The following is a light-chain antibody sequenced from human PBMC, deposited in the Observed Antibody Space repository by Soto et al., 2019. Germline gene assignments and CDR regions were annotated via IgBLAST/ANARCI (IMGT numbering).Light chain of an antibody. CDR3: AAWDDSLNGLV. CDR1: SSNIGSNT. Sequence: QSVLTQPPSASGTPGQRVTISCSGSSSNIGSNTVNWYQQLPGTAPELLIYSNNQRPSGVPDRFSGSKSGTSASLATSGLQSEDEADYYCAAWDDSLNGLVFGTGTKVTVL. V-gene: IGLV1-44*01. CDR2: SNN. J-gene: IGLJ1*01.